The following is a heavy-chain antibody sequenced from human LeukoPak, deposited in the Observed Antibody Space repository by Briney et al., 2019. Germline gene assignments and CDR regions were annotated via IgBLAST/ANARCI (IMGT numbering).Heavy chain of an antibody. CDR1: GFTFSSYA. CDR2: ISGSGGST. CDR3: AKGSGYYDSSGSTLYYFDY. J-gene: IGHJ4*02. D-gene: IGHD3-22*01. V-gene: IGHV3-23*01. Sequence: GGSLRLSCAASGFTFSSYAMSWVRQAPGKGLEWVSAISGSGGSTYYADSVKGRFTISRDNSKNTLYLQMNSLRAEDTAVYYCAKGSGYYDSSGSTLYYFDYWGQGTLVTVSS.